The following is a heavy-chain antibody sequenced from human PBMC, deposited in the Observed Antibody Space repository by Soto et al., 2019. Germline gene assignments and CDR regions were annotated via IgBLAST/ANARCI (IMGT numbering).Heavy chain of an antibody. CDR3: ARLGSPAASVDY. D-gene: IGHD2-2*01. Sequence: GASVKVSCKASGYTFTSYDINWVRQATGQGLEWMGWMNPNSGNTGYAQKFQGRVTMTRNTSISTAYMELSSLRSEDTAVYYCARLGSPAASVDYWGQGTLVTVSS. J-gene: IGHJ4*02. CDR1: GYTFTSYD. CDR2: MNPNSGNT. V-gene: IGHV1-8*01.